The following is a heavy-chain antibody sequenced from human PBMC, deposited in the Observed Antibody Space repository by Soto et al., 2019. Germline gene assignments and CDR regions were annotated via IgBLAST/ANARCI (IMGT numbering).Heavy chain of an antibody. CDR3: ARDHSGGRYCSGGSCYYFDY. J-gene: IGHJ4*02. CDR2: IWYDGSNK. Sequence: GGSMRLSCAASGFTFSSYGMHWVRQAPGKGLEWVAVIWYDGSNKYYADSVKGRFTISRDNSKNTLYLQMNSLRAEDTAVYYCARDHSGGRYCSGGSCYYFDYWGQGTLVTVSS. D-gene: IGHD2-15*01. V-gene: IGHV3-33*01. CDR1: GFTFSSYG.